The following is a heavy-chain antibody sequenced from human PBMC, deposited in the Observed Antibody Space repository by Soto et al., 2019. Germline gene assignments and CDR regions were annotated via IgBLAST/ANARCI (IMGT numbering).Heavy chain of an antibody. D-gene: IGHD2-2*01. V-gene: IGHV4-59*01. Sequence: SETLSLTCSVSCGSISSYFRNWLRQPPGKGLEWIGYIYDDGTTDYNPPLKSRVTILLDMSKNHFSLKLSSVTAADTAVYYCVSSRSAIYGDALDVWGQGTMVTVSS. CDR3: VSSRSAIYGDALDV. CDR1: CGSISSYF. J-gene: IGHJ3*01. CDR2: IYDDGTT.